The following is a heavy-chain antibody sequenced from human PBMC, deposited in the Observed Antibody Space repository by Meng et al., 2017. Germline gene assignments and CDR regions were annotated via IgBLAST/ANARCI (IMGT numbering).Heavy chain of an antibody. CDR2: INPSGGST. V-gene: IGHV1-46*01. Sequence: ASVKVSCKGSGYTFTSYYMHWVRQAPGQGLEWMGIINPSGGSTSYAQKFQGRVTMTRDTSTSTVYMELSSLRSEDTAVYYCARDRREGSWYSYYYYGMDVWGQGTTVTVSS. J-gene: IGHJ6*02. CDR1: GYTFTSYY. CDR3: ARDRREGSWYSYYYYGMDV. D-gene: IGHD6-13*01.